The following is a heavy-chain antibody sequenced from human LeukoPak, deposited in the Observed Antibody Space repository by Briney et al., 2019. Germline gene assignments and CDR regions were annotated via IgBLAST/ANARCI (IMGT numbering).Heavy chain of an antibody. CDR3: AKDCGNWNQ. J-gene: IGHJ4*02. V-gene: IGHV3-23*01. CDR1: GFTFSSYA. CDR2: ISGSGGST. Sequence: GGSLRLSCAASGFTFSSYAMGWVRQAPGKGVEWVSAISGSGGSTYYADSVKGRFTTSRDNSNNTLYLQMNSLRAEDTAVYYCAKDCGNWNQWSQGTLVTVSS. D-gene: IGHD1-20*01.